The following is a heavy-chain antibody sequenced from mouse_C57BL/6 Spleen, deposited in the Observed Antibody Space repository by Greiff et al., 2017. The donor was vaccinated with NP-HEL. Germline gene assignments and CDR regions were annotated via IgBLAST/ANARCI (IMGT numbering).Heavy chain of an antibody. CDR2: INPNNGGT. Sequence: EVQLQQSGPELVKPGASVKISCKASGYTFTDYYMNWVKQSHGKSLEWIGDINPNNGGTSYNQKFKGKATLTVDKSSSTAYMELRSLTSEDSAVYYCARHWDAYFDYWGQGTTLTVSS. J-gene: IGHJ2*01. V-gene: IGHV1-26*01. CDR3: ARHWDAYFDY. D-gene: IGHD4-1*01. CDR1: GYTFTDYY.